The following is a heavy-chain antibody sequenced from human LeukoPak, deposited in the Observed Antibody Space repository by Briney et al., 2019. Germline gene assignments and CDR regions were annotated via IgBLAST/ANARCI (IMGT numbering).Heavy chain of an antibody. D-gene: IGHD1-26*01. Sequence: KPGESLKISCKGSGYSFTSYWIAWVRQMPGKGLEWMGIIYPGDSDTRYSPSFQGQVTISADKSISTAYLQWSSLKASDTAMYYCARRGRKVGANPPFDYWGQGTLVTVSS. CDR3: ARRGRKVGANPPFDY. J-gene: IGHJ4*02. CDR2: IYPGDSDT. CDR1: GYSFTSYW. V-gene: IGHV5-51*01.